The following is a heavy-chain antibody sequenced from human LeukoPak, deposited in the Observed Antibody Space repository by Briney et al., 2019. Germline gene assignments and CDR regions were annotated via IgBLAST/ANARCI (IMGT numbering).Heavy chain of an antibody. J-gene: IGHJ6*03. CDR3: ARVRPQYYYYYMDV. V-gene: IGHV1-69*05. Sequence: SSVTLTCKASGGTFSSYAVSWVRQAPGQGLEWMGGIIPIFGTANYAQKFQGRVTITTDESTSTAYMELSSLRSEDTAVYYCARVRPQYYYYYMDVWGKGTTVAVSS. CDR2: IIPIFGTA. CDR1: GGTFSSYA. D-gene: IGHD1-1*01.